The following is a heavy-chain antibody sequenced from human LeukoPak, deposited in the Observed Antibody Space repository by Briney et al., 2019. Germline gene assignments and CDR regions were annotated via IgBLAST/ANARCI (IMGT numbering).Heavy chain of an antibody. J-gene: IGHJ4*02. D-gene: IGHD1-26*01. CDR2: VYYSGST. Sequence: PSETLSLTCTVSGGSISSYYWSWIRQPPGKGLEWIGYVYYSGSTNYNPSLKSRVTISVDTSKNQFSLRLTSVTAADTAVYYCARGDSGSFSQFDCWGQGTLVTVSS. V-gene: IGHV4-59*01. CDR3: ARGDSGSFSQFDC. CDR1: GGSISSYY.